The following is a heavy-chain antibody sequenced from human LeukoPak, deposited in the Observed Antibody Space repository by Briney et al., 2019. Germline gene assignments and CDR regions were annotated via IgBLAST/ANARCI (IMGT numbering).Heavy chain of an antibody. CDR2: ISSSSSYI. Sequence: PGGSLRLSCAASGFTFSSYSMSWVRQAPGKGLEWVSSISSSSSYIYYADSVKGRFTISRDNAKNSLYLQMNSLRAEDTAVYYCARALVAANFDYWGQGTLVTVCS. J-gene: IGHJ4*02. CDR3: ARALVAANFDY. CDR1: GFTFSSYS. D-gene: IGHD2-15*01. V-gene: IGHV3-21*01.